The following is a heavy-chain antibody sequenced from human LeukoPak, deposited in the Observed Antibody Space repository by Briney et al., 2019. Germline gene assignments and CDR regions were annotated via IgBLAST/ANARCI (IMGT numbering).Heavy chain of an antibody. CDR1: GFTFSTYS. V-gene: IGHV3-48*04. CDR3: ARVELGRSGNSPYYYYYMDV. CDR2: ISSSGSTI. J-gene: IGHJ6*03. Sequence: GGSLGLSCAASGFTFSTYSMNWVRQAPGKGLEWVSYISSSGSTIYYADSVKGRFTISRDNAKNSLYLQMNSLRAEDTAVYYCARVELGRSGNSPYYYYYMDVWGKGTTVTISS. D-gene: IGHD4-23*01.